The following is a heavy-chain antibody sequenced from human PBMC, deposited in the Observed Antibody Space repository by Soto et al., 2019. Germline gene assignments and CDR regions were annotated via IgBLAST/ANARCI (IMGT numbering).Heavy chain of an antibody. CDR2: IYSGGTN. CDR1: GGSITSCY. J-gene: IGHJ4*02. Sequence: QVQLQESGPGLVKPSETLSLTCTVSGGSITSCYWSWIRQPPGKGLEWIGYIYSGGTNAYNPSLTSRVTMSIDTSTNQFSLSLNSVTAADTAVYYCARDISAYELIPFDSWGQGTLVTVSS. D-gene: IGHD5-12*01. CDR3: ARDISAYELIPFDS. V-gene: IGHV4-59*01.